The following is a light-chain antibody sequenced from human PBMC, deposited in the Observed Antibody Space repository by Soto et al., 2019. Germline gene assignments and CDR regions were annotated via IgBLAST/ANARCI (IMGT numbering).Light chain of an antibody. CDR3: TSHTASSTWV. CDR1: SSDVGNYNL. J-gene: IGLJ3*02. Sequence: QSALTQPASVSGSPGQSITISCTGTSSDVGNYNLVSWYQQYPGKAPKLMIYEGGKRPSGVSNRFSGSKSGNTASLTISGLQAEDEADYYCTSHTASSTWVFGGGTQLTVL. CDR2: EGG. V-gene: IGLV2-14*02.